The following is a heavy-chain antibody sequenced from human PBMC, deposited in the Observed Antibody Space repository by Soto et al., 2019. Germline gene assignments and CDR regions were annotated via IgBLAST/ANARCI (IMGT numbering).Heavy chain of an antibody. CDR1: GGSFRGFY. D-gene: IGHD3-3*01. V-gene: IGHV4-34*01. CDR3: ARAHDFWGGRQQPIDS. J-gene: IGHJ4*02. CDR2: INHVGST. Sequence: QVQLQQWGAGLLKPSETLSLTCAVSGGSFRGFYWTWIRQSPGKGLEWLGDINHVGSTNYNPSLKSRVSIPVATSKSQFSLKLSSVTAADTAVYYCARAHDFWGGRQQPIDSWGQGTLVTVSS.